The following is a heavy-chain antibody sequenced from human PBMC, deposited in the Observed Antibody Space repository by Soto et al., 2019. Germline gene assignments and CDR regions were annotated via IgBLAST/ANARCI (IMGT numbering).Heavy chain of an antibody. CDR3: ARWWSGSRQGFDP. J-gene: IGHJ5*02. CDR1: GGSISSGDYY. Sequence: QVQLQESGPGLVKPSQTLSLTCTVSGGSISSGDYYWSWIRQHPGKGLEWIGYIYYSGSTYYNPSXNXRFXISVDTSKNQFSLKLSSVTAAATAVYYCARWWSGSRQGFDPWGQGTLVTVSS. D-gene: IGHD3-3*01. CDR2: IYYSGST. V-gene: IGHV4-31*03.